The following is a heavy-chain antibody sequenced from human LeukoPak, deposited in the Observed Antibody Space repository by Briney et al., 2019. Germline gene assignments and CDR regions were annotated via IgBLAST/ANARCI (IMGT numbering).Heavy chain of an antibody. CDR3: ARISPPLEYYDSSGYLTLDY. J-gene: IGHJ4*02. CDR1: GYTFTGYY. Sequence: ASVNVSCKASGYTFTGYYMHWVRQAPGQGLEWMGWINPNSGGTNYAQKFQGRVTMTRDTSISTAYMELSRLRSDDTAVYYCARISPPLEYYDSSGYLTLDYWGQGTLVTVSS. D-gene: IGHD3-22*01. CDR2: INPNSGGT. V-gene: IGHV1-2*02.